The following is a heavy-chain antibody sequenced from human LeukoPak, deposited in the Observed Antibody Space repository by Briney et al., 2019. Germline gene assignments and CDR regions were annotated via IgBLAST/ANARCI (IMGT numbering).Heavy chain of an antibody. CDR2: ISYDGSNE. Sequence: GRSLRLSCAASGFSFSNYGMHWVREAPGKGLEGGAVISYDGSNEYCADSVKGGFTISRDNSKTTLYLQMDSLRAEDTAVYYCAKDGYCSSTSCYPLHFYSWGQGTLVTVSS. CDR3: AKDGYCSSTSCYPLHFYS. D-gene: IGHD2-2*03. V-gene: IGHV3-30*18. CDR1: GFSFSNYG. J-gene: IGHJ4*02.